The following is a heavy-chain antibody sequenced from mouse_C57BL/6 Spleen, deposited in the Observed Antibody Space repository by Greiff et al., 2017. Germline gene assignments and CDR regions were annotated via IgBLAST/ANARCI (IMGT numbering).Heavy chain of an antibody. CDR2: IYPGSGST. J-gene: IGHJ2*01. CDR1: GYTFTSYW. V-gene: IGHV1-55*01. Sequence: QVQPQHHRAELVKPGASVKMSCKASGYTFTSYWITWVKQRPGQGLEWIGDIYPGSGSTNYNEKFKSKATLTVDTSSSTAYMQLSSLTSEDSAVYYCARGLRYFDYWGQGTTLTVSS. D-gene: IGHD1-1*01. CDR3: ARGLRYFDY.